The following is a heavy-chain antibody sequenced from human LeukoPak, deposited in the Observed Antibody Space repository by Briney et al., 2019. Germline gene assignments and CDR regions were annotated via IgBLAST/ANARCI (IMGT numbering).Heavy chain of an antibody. CDR1: GGSISNYY. CDR2: VYYSGST. V-gene: IGHV4-59*01. D-gene: IGHD6-13*01. CDR3: ARVSISSSWAVDY. Sequence: SETLSLTCTVSGGSISNYYWSWIRQSPEKGLEWIGYVYYSGSTNYNPSLKSRVTISVDTSKNQFSLKLSSVTAADTAVYYCARVSISSSWAVDYWGQGTLVTVSS. J-gene: IGHJ4*02.